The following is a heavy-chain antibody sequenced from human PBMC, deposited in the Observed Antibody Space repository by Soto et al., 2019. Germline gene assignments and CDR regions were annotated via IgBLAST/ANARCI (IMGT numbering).Heavy chain of an antibody. CDR2: IYYSGST. CDR1: GGSISSSSYY. V-gene: IGHV4-39*01. D-gene: IGHD4-17*01. J-gene: IGHJ4*02. Sequence: SETLSLTCTVSGGSISSSSYYWGWIRQPPGKGLEWIGSIYYSGSTYYNPSLKSRVTISVDTSKNQFSLKPSSVTAADTAVYYCARDYGGNPPFDYWGQGTLVTVSS. CDR3: ARDYGGNPPFDY.